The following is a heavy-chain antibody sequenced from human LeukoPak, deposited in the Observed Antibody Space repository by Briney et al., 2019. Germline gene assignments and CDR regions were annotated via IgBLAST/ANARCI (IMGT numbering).Heavy chain of an antibody. CDR3: ARGGESSSPDY. CDR2: IYHSGST. J-gene: IGHJ4*02. V-gene: IGHV4-38-2*02. CDR1: GYSISSGYY. Sequence: SETLSLTCIVSGYSISSGYYWGWIRQPSGKGLEWIGSIYHSGSTYYNPSLKSRVTISVDTSKNQFSLKLSSVTAADTAVYYCARGGESSSPDYWGQGTLVTVSS. D-gene: IGHD6-13*01.